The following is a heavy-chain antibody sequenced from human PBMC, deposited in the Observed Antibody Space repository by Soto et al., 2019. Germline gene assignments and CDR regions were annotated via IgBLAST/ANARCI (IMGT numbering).Heavy chain of an antibody. D-gene: IGHD2-21*01. V-gene: IGHV4-34*01. J-gene: IGHJ5*02. CDR2: FYQGGST. CDR1: GESLNYYY. CDR3: ARGMWSDRFAN. Sequence: HVQVQQWGAGLLKPSDTLSLTCAVYGESLNYYYWSWIRQAPGKGLEWIGEFYQGGSTHYNPSVKSRVTISVDMSSQQFSLKLPSVTAADTATYDCARGMWSDRFANWGQGTLVTVSS.